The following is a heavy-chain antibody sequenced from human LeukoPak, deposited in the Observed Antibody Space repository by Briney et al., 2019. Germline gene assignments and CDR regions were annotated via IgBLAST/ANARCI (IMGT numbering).Heavy chain of an antibody. Sequence: GGSLGLSCAASGFTFSSYAMSWVRQAPGKGLEWVSAISGSGGSTYYADSVKGRFTISRDNSKNTLYLQLNSLRAEDTAVYYCAKVNRRVATISAFDYWGQGTLVTVSS. J-gene: IGHJ4*02. CDR1: GFTFSSYA. CDR2: ISGSGGST. V-gene: IGHV3-23*01. CDR3: AKVNRRVATISAFDY. D-gene: IGHD5-12*01.